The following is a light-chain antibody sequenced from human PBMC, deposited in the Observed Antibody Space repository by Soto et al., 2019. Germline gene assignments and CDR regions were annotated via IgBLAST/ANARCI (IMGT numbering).Light chain of an antibody. J-gene: IGKJ2*01. CDR2: LGS. CDR1: QSLLHRNGYNY. V-gene: IGKV2-28*01. Sequence: DLVMTQSPLSLPVTPGEPASISCRSSQSLLHRNGYNYLDWYLQKPGQSPQLLIYLGSNRASGVPDRFSGSGSGTDFTLKISRVEAEDVGVYYCMQALQTPLTFGQGTKLEIK. CDR3: MQALQTPLT.